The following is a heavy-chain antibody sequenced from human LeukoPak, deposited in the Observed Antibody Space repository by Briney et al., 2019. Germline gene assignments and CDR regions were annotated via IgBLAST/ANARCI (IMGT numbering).Heavy chain of an antibody. Sequence: SETLSLTCTVSGGSVSSGSYYGSWIRQPPGKGLEWIGYIYYSGSTNYNPSLMSRVTISVDTSKNQFSLKVSSVAAADTAVYFCARDPQYSSSSDAFDIWGQGTMVTVSS. CDR2: IYYSGST. J-gene: IGHJ3*02. V-gene: IGHV4-61*01. D-gene: IGHD6-13*01. CDR1: GGSVSSGSYY. CDR3: ARDPQYSSSSDAFDI.